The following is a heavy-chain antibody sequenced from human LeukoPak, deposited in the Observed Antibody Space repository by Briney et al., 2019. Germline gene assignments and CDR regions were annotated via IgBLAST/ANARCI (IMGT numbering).Heavy chain of an antibody. CDR1: GGSISSNSYY. J-gene: IGHJ4*02. D-gene: IGHD3-10*01. Sequence: KPSETLSLTCAVSGGSISSNSYYWGWIRQPPGKGLEWIGSIYYSGSTYYNPSLKSRVTISVDTSKNQFSLKLSSVTAADTAVYYCASVGEFDYWGQGTLVTVSS. CDR2: IYYSGST. V-gene: IGHV4-39*01. CDR3: ASVGEFDY.